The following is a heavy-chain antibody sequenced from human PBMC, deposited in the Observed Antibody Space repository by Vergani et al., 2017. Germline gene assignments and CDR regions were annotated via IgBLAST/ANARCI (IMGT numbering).Heavy chain of an antibody. J-gene: IGHJ6*03. CDR1: GFTFSTYA. V-gene: IGHV3-33*06. Sequence: QVQLVESGGGVVQPGRSLRLSCTSSGFTFSTYAMHWVRQAPGKGLEWLAIIYYDGSKKYYADSVKGRFTISRDNSRNTLDLLMSSLRAEDTAVYYCAKAGIVVPAAITGIRAYYYYYMDVWGKGTTVTVSS. D-gene: IGHD2-2*01. CDR3: AKAGIVVPAAITGIRAYYYYYMDV. CDR2: IYYDGSKK.